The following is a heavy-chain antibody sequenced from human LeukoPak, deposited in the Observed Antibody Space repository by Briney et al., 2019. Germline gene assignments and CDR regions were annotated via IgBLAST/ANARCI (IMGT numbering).Heavy chain of an antibody. CDR2: IKEDGTEK. CDR1: GFTFSNYW. J-gene: IGHJ4*02. D-gene: IGHD2-8*01. CDR3: ARGGCRPDY. Sequence: GGSLRLSCAASGFTFSNYWMSWVRQAPGEGLEWVDNIKEDGTEKYYVDSVKGRFTISRDNAKNSMYLQMTSLRAEDTAVYYFARGGCRPDYWGQGTLVTVSS. V-gene: IGHV3-7*05.